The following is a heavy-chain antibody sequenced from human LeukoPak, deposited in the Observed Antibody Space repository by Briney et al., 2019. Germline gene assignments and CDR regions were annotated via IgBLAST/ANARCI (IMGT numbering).Heavy chain of an antibody. CDR1: GGTFSSYA. D-gene: IGHD3-10*01. Sequence: ASVKVSCKASGGTFSSYAISWVRRAPGQGLEWMGRIIPILGIANYAQKFQGRVTITADKSTSTAYMELSSLRSEDTAVYYCARAFYGSRVYYYYGMDVWGQGTTVTVSS. V-gene: IGHV1-69*04. CDR2: IIPILGIA. CDR3: ARAFYGSRVYYYYGMDV. J-gene: IGHJ6*02.